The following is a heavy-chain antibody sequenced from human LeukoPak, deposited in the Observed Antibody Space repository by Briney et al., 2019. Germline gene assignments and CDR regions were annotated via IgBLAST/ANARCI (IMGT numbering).Heavy chain of an antibody. V-gene: IGHV6-1*01. Sequence: SQTLSLTGTISGDSVSRDGAAWTWIRQSPSRGLEWLGRTYYRSKWHNEYAVSVRGRMAISPDTSKNQFSLHLSSATPEDTAVYFCARDTLAAADSWGQGALVTVSS. CDR2: TYYRSKWHN. CDR1: GDSVSRDGAA. J-gene: IGHJ4*02. D-gene: IGHD6-25*01. CDR3: ARDTLAAADS.